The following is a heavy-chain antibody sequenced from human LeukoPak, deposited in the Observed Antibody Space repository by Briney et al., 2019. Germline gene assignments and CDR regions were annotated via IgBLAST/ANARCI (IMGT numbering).Heavy chain of an antibody. CDR2: INPNSGGT. J-gene: IGHJ2*01. V-gene: IGHV1-2*02. CDR1: GYTFTGYY. D-gene: IGHD1-14*01. CDR3: ARGPNPQTADWYFDL. Sequence: ASVKVSCKASGYTFTGYYMHWVRQAPGQGLEWMGWINPNSGGTNYAQKFQGRVTMTRDTSISTAYMELSRLRSDDTAVYYCARGPNPQTADWYFDLWGRGTLVTVSS.